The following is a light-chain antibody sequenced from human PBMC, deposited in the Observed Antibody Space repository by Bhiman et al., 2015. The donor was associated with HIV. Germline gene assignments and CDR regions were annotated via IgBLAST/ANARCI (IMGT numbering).Light chain of an antibody. CDR2: DVS. V-gene: IGLV2-14*03. CDR3: SSXTTSSTYV. J-gene: IGLJ1*01. CDR1: SSDVGGYNY. Sequence: QSALTQPASVSGSPGQSITISCTGTSSDVGGYNYVSWYQQYPGKAPKLMIYDVSNRPSGVPNRFSGSKSDNTASLTISGLQAEDEADYYCSSXTTSSTYVFGTGTKVTVL.